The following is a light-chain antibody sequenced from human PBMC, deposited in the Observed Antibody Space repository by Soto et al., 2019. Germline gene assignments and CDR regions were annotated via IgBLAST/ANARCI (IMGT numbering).Light chain of an antibody. J-gene: IGKJ5*01. Sequence: EIVMTQSPATLSVSPGERVTLSCRACQSIYEKLAWYQQKRGQTPRLVIYDASTRATGTPGSFSGSGSGTELTLNISSVQSEDVAVYYCQQYHNWPITFGQGTRLEIK. V-gene: IGKV3-15*01. CDR3: QQYHNWPIT. CDR2: DAS. CDR1: QSIYEK.